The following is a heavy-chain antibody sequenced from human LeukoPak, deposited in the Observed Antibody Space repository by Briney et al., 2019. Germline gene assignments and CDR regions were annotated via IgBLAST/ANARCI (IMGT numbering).Heavy chain of an antibody. J-gene: IGHJ3*02. CDR2: IVVGSGNT. Sequence: ASVKVSCKASGFTFTSSAVQWVRQARGQRLEWIGWIVVGSGNTNYAQKFQERVTITRDMSASTAYMELSSLRSEDTAVYYCAAARVVTDPFDIWGQGTMVTVSP. CDR3: AAARVVTDPFDI. D-gene: IGHD4-23*01. V-gene: IGHV1-58*01. CDR1: GFTFTSSA.